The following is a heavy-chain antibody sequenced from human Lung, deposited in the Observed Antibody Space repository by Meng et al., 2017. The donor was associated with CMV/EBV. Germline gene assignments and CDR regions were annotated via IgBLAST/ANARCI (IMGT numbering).Heavy chain of an antibody. J-gene: IGHJ4*02. CDR1: GYTFTRDD. Sequence: SCKSSGYTFTRDDIKWVRQATGQGLEWMGWMNPNSGNTGYEQKCQGRVTITRNTSISTAYMELSSLRSEDTAVYYCARWGVNMVYDYWGQGTLVTVSS. D-gene: IGHD2-8*01. CDR3: ARWGVNMVYDY. V-gene: IGHV1-8*03. CDR2: MNPNSGNT.